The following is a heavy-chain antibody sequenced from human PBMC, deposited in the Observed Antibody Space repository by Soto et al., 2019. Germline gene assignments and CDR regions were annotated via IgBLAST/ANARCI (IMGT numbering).Heavy chain of an antibody. Sequence: EASVKVSCKASGYTFTTYYIHWVRQAPGQGLEWMAIINPSSGSAGYAQKFQVRVTVTRDTPTSTAYMELRSLRSDDTAVYYCARDGPMDRAFDIWGQGTMVTVSS. V-gene: IGHV1-46*01. CDR2: INPSSGSA. D-gene: IGHD3-10*01. J-gene: IGHJ3*02. CDR1: GYTFTTYY. CDR3: ARDGPMDRAFDI.